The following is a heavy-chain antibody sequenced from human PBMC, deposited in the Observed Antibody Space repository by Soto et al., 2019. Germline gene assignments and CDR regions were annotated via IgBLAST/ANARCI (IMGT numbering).Heavy chain of an antibody. CDR2: ISSSSSYI. CDR3: ARDLPAQLVYCYYGMDV. J-gene: IGHJ6*02. Sequence: GGSLRLSCAASGFTFSSYSMNWVRQAPGKGLEWVSSISSSSSYIYYADSVKGRFTISRDNAKNSLYLQMNSLRAEDTAVYYCARDLPAQLVYCYYGMDVWGQGTTVTVS. V-gene: IGHV3-21*01. D-gene: IGHD6-6*01. CDR1: GFTFSSYS.